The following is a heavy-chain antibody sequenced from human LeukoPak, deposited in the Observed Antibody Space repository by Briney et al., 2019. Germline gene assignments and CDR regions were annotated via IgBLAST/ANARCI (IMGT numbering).Heavy chain of an antibody. J-gene: IGHJ5*02. CDR2: IYTSGST. V-gene: IGHV4-4*07. CDR1: GGSISSYY. D-gene: IGHD3-10*01. CDR3: ARGVLPAMIRGWGSSSWFDP. Sequence: SETLSLTCTASGGSISSYYWSWIRQPAGKGLEWIGRIYTSGSTNYNPSLKSRVTMSVDTSKNQFSLKLSSATAADTAVYYCARGVLPAMIRGWGSSSWFDPWGQGTLVTVSS.